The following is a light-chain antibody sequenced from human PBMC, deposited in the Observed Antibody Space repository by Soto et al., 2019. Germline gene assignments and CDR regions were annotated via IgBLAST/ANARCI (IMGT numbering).Light chain of an antibody. CDR2: DAS. V-gene: IGKV3-11*01. CDR1: QSVSRY. J-gene: IGKJ5*01. Sequence: EIVLTQSPATLSFSPGERASLSCRASQSVSRYLAWYQHKVGQAPRLLIYDASSRATGIPARFSGSGSGTDFTLTISSLEPEDFAVYYCQQRSNWITFGQGTRLEIK. CDR3: QQRSNWIT.